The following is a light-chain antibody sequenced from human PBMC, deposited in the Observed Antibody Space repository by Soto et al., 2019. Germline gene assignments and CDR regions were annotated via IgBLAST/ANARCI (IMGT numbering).Light chain of an antibody. CDR3: QQSNNWPPLT. V-gene: IGKV3D-20*01. CDR1: QTVNSNN. J-gene: IGKJ4*01. Sequence: EIVLTQSPATLSLSPGERATLSCGASQTVNSNNLAWYQQKPGLAPRLLIYDAYIRATGIPDRFSGSGSGTDVTLTINRLEPEDFAVYCCQQSNNWPPLTFGGGTKVEIK. CDR2: DAY.